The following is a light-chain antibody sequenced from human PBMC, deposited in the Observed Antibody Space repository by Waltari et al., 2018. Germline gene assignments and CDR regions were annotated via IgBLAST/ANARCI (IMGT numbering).Light chain of an antibody. J-gene: IGLJ2*01. V-gene: IGLV1-44*01. CDR1: RPNVGSTC. Sequence: QSVLTQPPSVSGTPGPRVSISCSGRRPNVGSTCVTWYQQVPGTAPKLLIYSNNQRPSGVPDRFSGSKSGTSASLAISGLQSEDEADYYCATWDDSLNGLFGGGTKLTVL. CDR2: SNN. CDR3: ATWDDSLNGL.